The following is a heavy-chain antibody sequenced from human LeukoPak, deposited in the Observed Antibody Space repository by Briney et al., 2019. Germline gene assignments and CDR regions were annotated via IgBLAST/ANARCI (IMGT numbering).Heavy chain of an antibody. Sequence: GGSLRLSCAASGFAFNTYTMNWVRQAPGKGLEWVSSISSTSTYIYYADPVKGRFTISRDNAKNSLYLQMNGLTAVDTAVYYCARVGTYDGGHSYGFSDYWGQGTLVTVSS. CDR2: ISSTSTYI. CDR3: ARVGTYDGGHSYGFSDY. J-gene: IGHJ4*02. V-gene: IGHV3-21*01. CDR1: GFAFNTYT. D-gene: IGHD5-18*01.